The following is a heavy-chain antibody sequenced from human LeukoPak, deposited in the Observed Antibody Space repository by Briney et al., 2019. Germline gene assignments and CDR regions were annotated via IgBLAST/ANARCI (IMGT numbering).Heavy chain of an antibody. D-gene: IGHD3-10*01. CDR3: ARGLYYYGSGSNYNLAIRTEFDY. CDR1: GYTFTSYD. CDR2: MNPNSGNT. J-gene: IGHJ4*02. Sequence: ASVKVSCKASGYTFTSYDINWVRQATGQGLEWMGWMNPNSGNTGYAQKFQGRVTMTRNTSISTAYMELSSLRSEDTAVYYCARGLYYYGSGSNYNLAIRTEFDYWGQGTLVTVSS. V-gene: IGHV1-8*01.